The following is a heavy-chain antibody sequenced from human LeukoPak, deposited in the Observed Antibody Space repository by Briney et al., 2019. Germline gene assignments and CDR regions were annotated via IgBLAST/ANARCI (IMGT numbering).Heavy chain of an antibody. V-gene: IGHV3-64D*09. D-gene: IGHD3-10*01. CDR2: ISSNGGST. J-gene: IGHJ4*02. CDR1: GFTFSSYA. CDR3: VKGIHYYGSGSYYYFDY. Sequence: GRSLRLSCSASGFTFSSYAMHWVRQAPGKGLEYVSAISSNGGSTYYADSVKGRFTISRDNSKNTLYLQMSSLRAEDTAVYYCVKGIHYYGSGSYYYFDYWGQGTLVTVSS.